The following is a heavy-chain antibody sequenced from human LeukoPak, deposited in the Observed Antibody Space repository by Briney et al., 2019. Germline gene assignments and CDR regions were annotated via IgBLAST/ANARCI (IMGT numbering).Heavy chain of an antibody. V-gene: IGHV1-18*01. Sequence: ASVKVSCKASGYTFTSYGIGWVRQAPGQGLEWMGWISAYNGNTNYAQKLQGRVTMTTDTSTSTAYMELRSLRSDDTAVYYCAREFFGSGWPNYFDYWGQGTLVTVSS. J-gene: IGHJ4*02. CDR2: ISAYNGNT. D-gene: IGHD6-19*01. CDR3: AREFFGSGWPNYFDY. CDR1: GYTFTSYG.